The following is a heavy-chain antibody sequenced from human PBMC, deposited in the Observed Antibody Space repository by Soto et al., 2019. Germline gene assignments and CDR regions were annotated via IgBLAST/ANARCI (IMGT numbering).Heavy chain of an antibody. D-gene: IGHD2-2*01. CDR3: ARPDCSSTSCYNYYYYGMDV. CDR1: GYSFTKYG. CDR2: INPGNGDT. J-gene: IGHJ6*02. Sequence: QVQLVQSGTEVKKPGASVKVSCKTSGYSFTKYGLHWVRQAPGQRLEWMGWINPGNGDTKYSQKFQGRVTITRDTSATTAYMELSSLRSEDSAVFYCARPDCSSTSCYNYYYYGMDVWGQGTTVTVSS. V-gene: IGHV1-3*01.